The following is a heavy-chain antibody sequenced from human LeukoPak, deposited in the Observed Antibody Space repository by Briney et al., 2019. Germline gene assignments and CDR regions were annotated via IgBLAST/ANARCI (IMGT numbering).Heavy chain of an antibody. Sequence: GGSLRLSCAASGFTFRSYAMNWVRLSPGKGLEWVSSISYGDGTAFYAGSVKGRFTVSRDNSRSTLYLQMASLRAEDAAVYYCAKDRGYTGYDSGGIDFWGQGVLVTVSS. CDR2: ISYGDGTA. CDR3: AKDRGYTGYDSGGIDF. V-gene: IGHV3-23*01. CDR1: GFTFRSYA. J-gene: IGHJ4*02. D-gene: IGHD5-12*01.